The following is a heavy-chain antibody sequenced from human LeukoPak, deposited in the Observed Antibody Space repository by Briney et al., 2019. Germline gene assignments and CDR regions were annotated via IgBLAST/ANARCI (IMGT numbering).Heavy chain of an antibody. D-gene: IGHD4-17*01. CDR2: IMPLFGTA. CDR1: GYSFTSYG. V-gene: IGHV1-69*05. J-gene: IGHJ5*02. Sequence: ASVKVSCKASGYSFTSYGLSWVRQAPGQGLEWLGGIMPLFGTAGYAQKFQGRVTITKDESTRTVYLELTSLTSDDTAVYYCARDVHGDYGSGWFDPWGQGTLVSVSS. CDR3: ARDVHGDYGSGWFDP.